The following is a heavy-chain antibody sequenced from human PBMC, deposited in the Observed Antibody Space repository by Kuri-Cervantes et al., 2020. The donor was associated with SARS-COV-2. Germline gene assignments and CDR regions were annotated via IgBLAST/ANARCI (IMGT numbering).Heavy chain of an antibody. V-gene: IGHV4-4*07. CDR2: IYTSGST. D-gene: IGHD5/OR15-5a*01. Sequence: SETLSLTCTVSGGSISSYYWSWIRQLAGKGLEWIGRIYTSGSTNYNPSLKSRVTMSVDTSKNQFSLKLSSVTATDTAVYYCASLGDFVSPFDIWGQGTMVTVSS. J-gene: IGHJ3*02. CDR1: GGSISSYY. CDR3: ASLGDFVSPFDI.